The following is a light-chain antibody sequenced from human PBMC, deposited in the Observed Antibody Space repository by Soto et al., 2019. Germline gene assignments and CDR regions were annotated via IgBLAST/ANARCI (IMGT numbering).Light chain of an antibody. V-gene: IGKV1-39*01. CDR1: QTINTY. CDR2: AAS. CDR3: QQSYRTPLT. J-gene: IGKJ3*01. Sequence: IHMTQSTSSLSASVGNRVTITCRASQTINTYLNWYQQKQGKAPKLLIHAASSLQSGVPSRFSGSGSGTDFNLTISSLQTEDFATYYCQQSYRTPLTFGPGAKVDI.